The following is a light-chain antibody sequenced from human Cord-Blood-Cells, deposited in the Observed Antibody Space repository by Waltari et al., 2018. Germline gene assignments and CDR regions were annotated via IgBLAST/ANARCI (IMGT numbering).Light chain of an antibody. J-gene: IGKJ3*01. CDR3: QQYNSYSPVT. Sequence: DIQMTQSPSTLSASVGERVTSTCRASQSISSWLAWYQQKPGKAPKLLICDASSLESGVPSRFSVSGSGTEFTLTISSLQPDDFATYYCQQYNSYSPVTFGPGTKVDIK. CDR2: DAS. CDR1: QSISSW. V-gene: IGKV1-5*01.